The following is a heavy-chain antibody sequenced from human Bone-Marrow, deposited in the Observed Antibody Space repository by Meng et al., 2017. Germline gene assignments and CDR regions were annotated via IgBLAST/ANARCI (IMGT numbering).Heavy chain of an antibody. CDR3: ARSTGSRGSYATLDY. CDR1: GFTFSSVG. V-gene: IGHV3-33*01. D-gene: IGHD2-15*01. J-gene: IGHJ4*02. CDR2: IWYDGSNK. Sequence: VLLLEPGGAVVQPGRPLRLSCPPSGFTFSSVGMHWVRQAPGKGLEWVAVIWYDGSNKYYADSVKGRFTISRDNSKNTLYLQMNSLRAEDTAVYYCARSTGSRGSYATLDYWGQGTLVTVSS.